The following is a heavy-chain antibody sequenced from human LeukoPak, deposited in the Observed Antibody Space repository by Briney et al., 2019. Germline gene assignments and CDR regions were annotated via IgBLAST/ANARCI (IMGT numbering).Heavy chain of an antibody. CDR2: ISHDASDE. V-gene: IGHV3-30*18. Sequence: PGGSLRLSCTASGFSLSGYGMHWVRQAPGKGLEWLAVISHDASDEYYADSVKGRFTISRDNAKNMIYLQMISLRAEDTAVYYCVKALVGQTSGYWGQGTRVTVST. CDR3: VKALVGQTSGY. D-gene: IGHD1-26*01. J-gene: IGHJ4*02. CDR1: GFSLSGYG.